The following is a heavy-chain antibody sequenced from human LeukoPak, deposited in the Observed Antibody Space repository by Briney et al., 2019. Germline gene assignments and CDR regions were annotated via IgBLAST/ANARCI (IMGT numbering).Heavy chain of an antibody. Sequence: PGGSLRLSCAASGFTFSSYAMSWVRQAPGKGLEWVSLISGDGGSTYYADSVKGRFTISRDNSKNSLYLQMTSLRTEDTALYYCAKGGTTSLPIDYWGQGTLVTVSS. CDR1: GFTFSSYA. V-gene: IGHV3-43*02. J-gene: IGHJ4*02. D-gene: IGHD1-1*01. CDR3: AKGGTTSLPIDY. CDR2: ISGDGGST.